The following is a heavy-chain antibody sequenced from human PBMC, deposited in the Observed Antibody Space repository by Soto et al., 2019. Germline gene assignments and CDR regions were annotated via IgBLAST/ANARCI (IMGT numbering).Heavy chain of an antibody. CDR1: GGTFSSYS. CDR2: IIPIFGTA. V-gene: IGHV1-69*01. J-gene: IGHJ4*02. CDR3: ARDGGSHSGGIDY. D-gene: IGHD1-26*01. Sequence: QVQLVQSGAEVKKPGSSVKVSCKASGGTFSSYSINWVGQAPGQGLEWMGEIIPIFGTANYAQKFQGRVTITADEYTSTTYMPLSSLRSEDTAVYYCARDGGSHSGGIDYWGQGTLVTVSS.